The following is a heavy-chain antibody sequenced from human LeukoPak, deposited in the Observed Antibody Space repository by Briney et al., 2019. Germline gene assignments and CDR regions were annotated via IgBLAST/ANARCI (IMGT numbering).Heavy chain of an antibody. CDR2: IYTSGST. Sequence: PSETLSLTCTVSGGSLNSGSYYWSWLRQPAGKGLEWLGRIYTSGSTNYSPSLKSRVTISVDTSKSQFSLKLSSVTAADTAVYYCARGPVGAMDAFDIWGQGTMVTVSS. CDR3: ARGPVGAMDAFDI. V-gene: IGHV4-61*02. CDR1: GGSLNSGSYY. D-gene: IGHD1-26*01. J-gene: IGHJ3*02.